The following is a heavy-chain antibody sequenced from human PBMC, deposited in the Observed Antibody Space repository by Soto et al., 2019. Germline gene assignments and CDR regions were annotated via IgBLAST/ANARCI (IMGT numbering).Heavy chain of an antibody. D-gene: IGHD2-21*01. CDR3: ARGNSILFYYYGLDV. J-gene: IGHJ6*02. Sequence: HPGGSLRLSCAATGFTFSNYAIHWVRQAPGKGLEWVAVISYDGSNKYYADSVRGRFTISRDNSKNTLYLEVNSLSTEDTAVYYCARGNSILFYYYGLDVWGQGTTVTVSS. CDR2: ISYDGSNK. CDR1: GFTFSNYA. V-gene: IGHV3-30-3*01.